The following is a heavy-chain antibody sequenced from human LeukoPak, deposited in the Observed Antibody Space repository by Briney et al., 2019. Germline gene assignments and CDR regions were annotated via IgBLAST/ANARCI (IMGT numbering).Heavy chain of an antibody. Sequence: GGSLRLSCAASGFTFSNYAMSWVRQAPGKGLEWVSAITGSGDTTYYAHPVKGRFTISRDNPKNTVYLQMNSLRAEDTAVYYCANRRCTSSSCYLEYWGQGTLVTVSS. CDR2: ITGSGDTT. V-gene: IGHV3-23*01. CDR3: ANRRCTSSSCYLEY. J-gene: IGHJ4*02. D-gene: IGHD2-2*01. CDR1: GFTFSNYA.